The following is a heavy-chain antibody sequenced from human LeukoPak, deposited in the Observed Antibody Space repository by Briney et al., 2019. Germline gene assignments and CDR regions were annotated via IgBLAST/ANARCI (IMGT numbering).Heavy chain of an antibody. Sequence: SETLSLTCFVSGASVSTDDSHWSWIRQPPGQGLQWIGHTHPAGSSHCDPSLKSRINMSIDTSKNQFSLRLSSVTAADTAVYYCARDFLVRGYDYYYYGMDVWGQGTTVTVSS. CDR1: GASVSTDDSH. J-gene: IGHJ6*02. D-gene: IGHD5-12*01. V-gene: IGHV4-61*08. CDR3: ARDFLVRGYDYYYYGMDV. CDR2: THPAGSS.